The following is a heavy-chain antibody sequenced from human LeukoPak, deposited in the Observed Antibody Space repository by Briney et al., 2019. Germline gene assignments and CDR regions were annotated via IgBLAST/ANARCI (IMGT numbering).Heavy chain of an antibody. CDR2: IKSKTDGGTT. Sequence: GGSLRLSCAASGFTFSNAWMSWVRQAPGKGLEWVGRIKSKTDGGTTDYAAPVKGRFTISRDDSKNTLYLQMNSLKTEDTAVYYCTVRYYDFWSGYYLDYWGQGTLVTVSS. V-gene: IGHV3-15*01. CDR1: GFTFSNAW. D-gene: IGHD3-3*01. J-gene: IGHJ4*02. CDR3: TVRYYDFWSGYYLDY.